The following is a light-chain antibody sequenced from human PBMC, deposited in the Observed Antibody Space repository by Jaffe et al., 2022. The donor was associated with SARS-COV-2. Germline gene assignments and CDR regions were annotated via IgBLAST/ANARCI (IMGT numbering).Light chain of an antibody. CDR2: SAS. Sequence: DIQMTQFPSSLSASVGDSVTITCRASQGISNYLAWYQQKPGKVPKLLIYSASTLQSGVPSRFSGRGSGTDFTLTISSLQPEDVGSYYCQKYNSAPQTFGQGTKVEIK. CDR3: QKYNSAPQT. V-gene: IGKV1-27*01. J-gene: IGKJ1*01. CDR1: QGISNY.